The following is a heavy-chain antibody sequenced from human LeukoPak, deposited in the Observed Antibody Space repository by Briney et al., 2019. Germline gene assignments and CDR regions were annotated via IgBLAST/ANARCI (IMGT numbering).Heavy chain of an antibody. V-gene: IGHV4-59*01. J-gene: IGHJ3*02. CDR1: GGSISSYY. CDR3: ARDRVAARPDAFDI. D-gene: IGHD6-6*01. CDR2: IYYSGST. Sequence: KTSETLSLTCTVSGGSISSYYWSWIRQPPGKGLEWIGYIYYSGSTNYNPSLKSRVTISVDTSKNQFSLKLSSVTAADTAVYYCARDRVAARPDAFDIWGQGTMVTVSS.